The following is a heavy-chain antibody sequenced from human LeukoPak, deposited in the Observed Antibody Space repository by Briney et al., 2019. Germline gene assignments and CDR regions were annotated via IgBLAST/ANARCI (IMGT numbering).Heavy chain of an antibody. D-gene: IGHD3-22*01. J-gene: IGHJ3*02. CDR2: IYHSGSTYYST. Sequence: SETLSLTCTVSGYSINSGYFWGWIRQPPGKGLEWIGSIYHSGSTYYSTYYNPSLKSRVTISVDTSKNQFSLRLTSVTAADTAVYYCARPNTYYYDNSGLYSFDIWGQGTMVTVSS. V-gene: IGHV4-38-2*02. CDR3: ARPNTYYYDNSGLYSFDI. CDR1: GYSINSGYF.